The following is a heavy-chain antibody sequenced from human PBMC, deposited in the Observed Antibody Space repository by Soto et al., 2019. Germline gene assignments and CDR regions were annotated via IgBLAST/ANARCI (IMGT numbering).Heavy chain of an antibody. CDR1: CGSISSNIHY. CDR3: ARLFTGKYYIES. V-gene: IGHV4-39*01. Sequence: LSLPCXVSCGSISSNIHYGVLILQPPGKGLEWIGSIFHSGSTKYSASLKSRVTISVDTSKDQFSLRLSSVTVADTAVYYCARLFTGKYYIESWGQGTLVKVSS. J-gene: IGHJ5*01. D-gene: IGHD2-8*02. CDR2: IFHSGST.